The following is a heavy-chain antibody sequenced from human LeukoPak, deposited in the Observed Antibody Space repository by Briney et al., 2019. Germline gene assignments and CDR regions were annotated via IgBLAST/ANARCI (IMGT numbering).Heavy chain of an antibody. CDR1: GYTFTHHG. CDR2: ISCYNGDT. D-gene: IGHD6-19*01. CDR3: ARDPTNTSGRYAYFDS. V-gene: IGHV1-18*01. J-gene: IGHJ4*02. Sequence: ASVKVSCKASGYTFTHHGISWVRQAPGQGLEWMAWISCYNGDTHYAQKFQGRVTLTTDTSTTTAFMELRSLRADDTAVYYCARDPTNTSGRYAYFDSWGQGTLVTVSS.